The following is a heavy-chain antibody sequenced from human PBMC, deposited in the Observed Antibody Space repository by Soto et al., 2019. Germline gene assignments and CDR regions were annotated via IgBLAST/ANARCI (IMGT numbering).Heavy chain of an antibody. D-gene: IGHD4-17*01. J-gene: IGHJ3*02. CDR1: GFTFSSYG. Sequence: PGGSLRLSCAASGFTFSSYGMHWVRQAPGKGLEWMAVIWYDGSNKYYADSVKGRFTISRDNSKNTLYLQMNSLRAEDTAVYYCARDMTRANDAFDIWGQGTMVTVSS. V-gene: IGHV3-33*01. CDR3: ARDMTRANDAFDI. CDR2: IWYDGSNK.